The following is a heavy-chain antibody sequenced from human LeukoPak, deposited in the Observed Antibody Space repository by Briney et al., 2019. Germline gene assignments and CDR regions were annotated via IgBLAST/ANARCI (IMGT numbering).Heavy chain of an antibody. CDR3: ARGYGSGSYYF. Sequence: GGSLRLSCAASGFSVSSNYMNWVRQAPGKGLEWVSITYNVGTTYYTDSVKGRFTISRDNSKNTLYLQMNSLRADDTAVYYCARGYGSGSYYFWGQRTLVTVSS. J-gene: IGHJ4*02. CDR1: GFSVSSNY. CDR2: TYNVGTT. D-gene: IGHD3-10*01. V-gene: IGHV3-66*01.